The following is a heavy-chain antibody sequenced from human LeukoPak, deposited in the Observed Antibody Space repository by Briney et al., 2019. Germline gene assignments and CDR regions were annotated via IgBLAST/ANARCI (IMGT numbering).Heavy chain of an antibody. J-gene: IGHJ5*02. V-gene: IGHV3-23*01. Sequence: PGGSLRLPCSASGFTLSSYALSWVRQAPGKGVEGVSAFCGSGGSTYYADSVKGRFTISRDNSKNTLYLQMNSLRAEDTAVYYCAKDPPRGFNYYDSSGYQNWFDPWGQGTLVTVSS. CDR2: FCGSGGST. CDR3: AKDPPRGFNYYDSSGYQNWFDP. CDR1: GFTLSSYA. D-gene: IGHD3-22*01.